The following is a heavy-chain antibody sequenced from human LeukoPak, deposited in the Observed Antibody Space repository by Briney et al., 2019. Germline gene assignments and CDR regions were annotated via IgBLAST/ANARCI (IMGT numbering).Heavy chain of an antibody. V-gene: IGHV1-46*01. CDR3: ARELVGATHYFQH. Sequence: ASVKVSCKASGYTFTSYYMHWVRQAPGQGLEWMGIINPSGGSTSYAQKFQGRVTMTRDMSTSTVYMELSSLRSEDTAVYYCARELVGATHYFQHWGQGTLVTVSS. J-gene: IGHJ1*01. D-gene: IGHD1-26*01. CDR1: GYTFTSYY. CDR2: INPSGGST.